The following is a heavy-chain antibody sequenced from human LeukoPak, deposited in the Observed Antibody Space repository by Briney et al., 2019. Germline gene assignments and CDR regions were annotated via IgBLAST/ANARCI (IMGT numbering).Heavy chain of an antibody. CDR3: ARAGGVKTAALDLDY. CDR1: GGSISSGGYY. D-gene: IGHD6-25*01. J-gene: IGHJ4*02. CDR2: IYYSGSA. Sequence: SETLSLTCTVSGGSISSGGYYWSWIRQPPGKGLEWIGNIYYSGSANHNPSLKSRVTISRDTSKNQFSLKLTSVTTADTAVYYCARAGGVKTAALDLDYWGQGTLVTVSS. V-gene: IGHV4-61*08.